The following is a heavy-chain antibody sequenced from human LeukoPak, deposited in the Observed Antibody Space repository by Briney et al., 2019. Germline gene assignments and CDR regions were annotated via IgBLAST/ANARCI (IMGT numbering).Heavy chain of an antibody. Sequence: GASVTVSCKASGYTFTGYYMHWVRRAPGQGLEWMGWINPNSGGTNYEQKFQGRVTMTRDTSISTAYMELSRLRSDDTAVYYCARADSSSWGYYYMDVWGKGTTVTVPS. CDR1: GYTFTGYY. J-gene: IGHJ6*03. CDR3: ARADSSSWGYYYMDV. CDR2: INPNSGGT. D-gene: IGHD6-13*01. V-gene: IGHV1-2*02.